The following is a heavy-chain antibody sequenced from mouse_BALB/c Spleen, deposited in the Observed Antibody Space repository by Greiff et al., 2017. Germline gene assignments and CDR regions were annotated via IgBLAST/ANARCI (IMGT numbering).Heavy chain of an antibody. CDR2: IWSGGST. J-gene: IGHJ3*01. V-gene: IGHV2-4-1*01. CDR1: GFSLTSYG. Sequence: QVQLQQSGPGLVQPSQSLSITCTVSGFSLTSYGVHWVRQSPGKGLEWLGVIWSGGSTDYNAAFISRLSISKDNAKSQVFFKMNRLQADDTAIYYCARPYYYGSSYGFAYWGQGTLVTVS. D-gene: IGHD1-1*01. CDR3: ARPYYYGSSYGFAY.